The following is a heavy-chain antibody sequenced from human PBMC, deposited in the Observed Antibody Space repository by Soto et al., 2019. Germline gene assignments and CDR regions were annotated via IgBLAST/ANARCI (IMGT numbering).Heavy chain of an antibody. V-gene: IGHV3-33*01. J-gene: IGHJ6*02. Sequence: GGSVRLSCAASGFTFSSYGMHWVRQAPGKGLEWVAVIWYDGSNKYYADSVKGRFTISRDNSKNTLYLQMNSLRAEDTAVYYCARVQGTQQLAYYYYGMDVWGQGTTVTVSS. D-gene: IGHD6-13*01. CDR1: GFTFSSYG. CDR2: IWYDGSNK. CDR3: ARVQGTQQLAYYYYGMDV.